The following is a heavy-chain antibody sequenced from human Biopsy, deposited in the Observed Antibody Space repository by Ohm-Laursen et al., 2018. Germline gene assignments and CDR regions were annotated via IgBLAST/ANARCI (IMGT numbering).Heavy chain of an antibody. Sequence: VKISCKASGDTFTSYAISWVRQAPGEGLEWMGGIIAVSGLVNYAPKFQGRVSITADKSTTTAYMELSNLKSEDTAVYYCATPFQYYDSWGGYPPFDHWGQGTLVTVSS. D-gene: IGHD3-3*01. CDR2: IIAVSGLV. CDR1: GDTFTSYA. CDR3: ATPFQYYDSWGGYPPFDH. V-gene: IGHV1-69*17. J-gene: IGHJ4*02.